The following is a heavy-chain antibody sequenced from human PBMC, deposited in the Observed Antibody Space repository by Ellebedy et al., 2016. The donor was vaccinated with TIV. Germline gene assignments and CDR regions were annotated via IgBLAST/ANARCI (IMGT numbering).Heavy chain of an antibody. CDR1: GYSISSGYY. J-gene: IGHJ4*02. Sequence: SETLSLTCSVSGYSISSGYYWGWIRQPPGKGLEWIWYIYYSGSANYNPSLKSRVTISIDTSKNQFSLKLSPVTAADTAVYYCARGGDYVLVDYWGQGTLVTVSS. D-gene: IGHD4-17*01. CDR2: IYYSGSA. CDR3: ARGGDYVLVDY. V-gene: IGHV4-38-2*02.